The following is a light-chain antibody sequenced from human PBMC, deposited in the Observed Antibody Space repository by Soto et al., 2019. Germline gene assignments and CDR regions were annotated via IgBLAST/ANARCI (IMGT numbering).Light chain of an antibody. J-gene: IGKJ2*01. V-gene: IGKV3-20*01. CDR2: GAS. Sequence: EIVLTQSPGTLSLSPGERATLSCRASQSVSSSYLAWYQQKPGQAPRLLIYGASSRATGIPDRFSGSGSGSDFPLTISRLETEDFAVYYCLQYGSSPPYTFGQGTKLEIK. CDR3: LQYGSSPPYT. CDR1: QSVSSSY.